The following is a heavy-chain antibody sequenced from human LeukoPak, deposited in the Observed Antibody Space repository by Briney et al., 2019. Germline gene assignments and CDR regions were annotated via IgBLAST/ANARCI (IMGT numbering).Heavy chain of an antibody. J-gene: IGHJ4*02. D-gene: IGHD3-10*01. CDR1: GFLFSDCT. CDR2: ITPNGGFA. V-gene: IGHV3-23*01. Sequence: PGGSLRLSCAASGFLFSDCTMSWLRQAPGEGLQWVSAITPNGGFATYAESVEGRFIISRDNSRNTLYLQLNSLRAEDTAVYYCAKPHASGIYLPYDNWGQGTPVTVSS. CDR3: AKPHASGIYLPYDN.